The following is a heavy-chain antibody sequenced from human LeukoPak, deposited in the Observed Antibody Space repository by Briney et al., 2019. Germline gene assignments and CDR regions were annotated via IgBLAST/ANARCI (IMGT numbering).Heavy chain of an antibody. Sequence: SETLSLTCTVSGGSISSGGYYWSWIRQPPGKGLEGIGYIYYSGSTYYNPSLKSRVTISVDTSKNQFSLKLSSVTAADTAVYYCAREGVVTRGDRPFDYWGQGTLVTVSS. D-gene: IGHD3-3*01. V-gene: IGHV4-31*03. CDR1: GGSISSGGYY. CDR3: AREGVVTRGDRPFDY. CDR2: IYYSGST. J-gene: IGHJ4*02.